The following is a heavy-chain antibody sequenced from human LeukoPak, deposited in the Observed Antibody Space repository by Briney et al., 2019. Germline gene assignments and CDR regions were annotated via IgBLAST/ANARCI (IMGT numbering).Heavy chain of an antibody. J-gene: IGHJ3*02. D-gene: IGHD5-24*01. CDR3: AKAVDLATISVDI. V-gene: IGHV3-23*01. Sequence: GGSLRLSCAASGFTLDSYGMNWVRQAPGKGLEWVSGISGRGVYTYYAGSVKARFTIYRDNSRNTLYLVMNSLRVDDTAVYYCAKAVDLATISVDIWGQGTMVTVSS. CDR1: GFTLDSYG. CDR2: ISGRGVYT.